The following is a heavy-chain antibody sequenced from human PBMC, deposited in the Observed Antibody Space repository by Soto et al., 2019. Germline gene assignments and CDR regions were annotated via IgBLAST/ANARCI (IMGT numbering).Heavy chain of an antibody. D-gene: IGHD2-2*01. Sequence: PGGSLRLSCAASGFTFSSYAMSWVRQAPGKGLEWVSAISGSGGSTYYADSVKGRFTISRDNSKNTLYLQMNSLRAEDTAVYYRAKVSGYCSSTSCFYMDVWGKGTTVTVSS. CDR2: ISGSGGST. J-gene: IGHJ6*03. V-gene: IGHV3-23*01. CDR1: GFTFSSYA. CDR3: AKVSGYCSSTSCFYMDV.